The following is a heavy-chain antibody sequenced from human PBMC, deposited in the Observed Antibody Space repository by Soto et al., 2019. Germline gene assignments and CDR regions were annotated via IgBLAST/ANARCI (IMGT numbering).Heavy chain of an antibody. J-gene: IGHJ4*02. Sequence: GAPVKVSCKASGYTFTSYDMHWVRQAPGQRPEWMGWINAGNGNTKYSQKFQGRVTITRDTSASTAYMELSSLRSGDTAVYYCARDKIAAIVDYRGQGTLVTVS. CDR1: GYTFTSYD. D-gene: IGHD2-15*01. CDR2: INAGNGNT. CDR3: ARDKIAAIVDY. V-gene: IGHV1-3*01.